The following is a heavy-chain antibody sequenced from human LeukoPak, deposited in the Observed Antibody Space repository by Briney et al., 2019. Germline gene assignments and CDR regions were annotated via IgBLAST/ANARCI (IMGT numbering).Heavy chain of an antibody. CDR1: GGSISSYY. J-gene: IGHJ4*02. V-gene: IGHV4-59*01. CDR3: AKTDSGYDPLLDY. D-gene: IGHD5-12*01. CDR2: IYYSGST. Sequence: PSETLSLTCTVSGGSISSYYWSWIRQPPGKGLEWIGYIYYSGSTNYNPSLKSRVTISVDTSKNQFSLKLSSVTAADTAVYYCAKTDSGYDPLLDYWGQGTLVTVSS.